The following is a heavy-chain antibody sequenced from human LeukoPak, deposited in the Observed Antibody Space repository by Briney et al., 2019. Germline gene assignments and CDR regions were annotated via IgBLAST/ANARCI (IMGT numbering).Heavy chain of an antibody. Sequence: WETLSLTCTLSGASISSSSYYWGWIRQPPGKGLEWIGSIYYSGRPYYNPPLQSRVTISVDTSKNQFPLKLSSVTAADTAVYYCARGIVGDPFDYWRQGTLVTVSS. CDR3: ARGIVGDPFDY. CDR1: GASISSSSYY. J-gene: IGHJ4*02. D-gene: IGHD1-26*01. V-gene: IGHV4-39*06. CDR2: IYYSGRP.